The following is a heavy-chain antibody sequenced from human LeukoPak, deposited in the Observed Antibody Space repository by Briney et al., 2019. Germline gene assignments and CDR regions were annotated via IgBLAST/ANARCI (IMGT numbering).Heavy chain of an antibody. D-gene: IGHD5-24*01. CDR1: GFTLCTFW. J-gene: IGHJ4*02. CDR3: ARPRWLQFGPHDC. V-gene: IGHV3-7*01. CDR2: IKQDESER. Sequence: GGSLSLSCVASGFTLCTFWMTWVRQAPGKGLEWVANIKQDESERYYVDSMKGRFTVSRDNAKNSLYLQMNSLKAEDTAVYYCARPRWLQFGPHDCWGQGTLVTVSS.